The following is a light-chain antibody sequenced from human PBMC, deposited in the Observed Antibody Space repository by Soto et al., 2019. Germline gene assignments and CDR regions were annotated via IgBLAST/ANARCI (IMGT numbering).Light chain of an antibody. CDR2: GDI. CDR3: QSYDISLSGSL. J-gene: IGLJ2*01. Sequence: QSVLTQPPSVSGAPGQRVTISCTGSSSNIGAHSDVHWYRRLPGTAPELLIYGDINRPSGVPDRFSGSKSGTSASLAITGLQAEDEAYYYCQSYDISLSGSLFGGGTKLTAL. V-gene: IGLV1-40*01. CDR1: SSNIGAHSD.